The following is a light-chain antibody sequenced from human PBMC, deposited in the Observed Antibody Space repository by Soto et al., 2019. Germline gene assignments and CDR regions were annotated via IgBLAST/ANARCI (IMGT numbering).Light chain of an antibody. J-gene: IGLJ2*01. CDR3: SSYAGSNMV. CDR2: EVS. CDR1: SSDVGGYNY. V-gene: IGLV2-8*01. Sequence: QSVLTQPPSASGSPGQSVTISCTGTSSDVGGYNYVSWYQQHPDKAPKLMIYEVSKRPSGVPDRFSGSKSGNTASLTVSGLQTEDEADYYCSSYAGSNMVFGGGTQLTVL.